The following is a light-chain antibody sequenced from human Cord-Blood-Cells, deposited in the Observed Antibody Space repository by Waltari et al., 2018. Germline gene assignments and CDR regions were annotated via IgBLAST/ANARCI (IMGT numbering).Light chain of an antibody. J-gene: IGLJ2*01. CDR3: SSYAGSNNYVV. V-gene: IGLV2-8*01. Sequence: QSALTQPPSASGSPGQSVTISCTGTSSDVGGYNYVSWYQQHPGKAPKLMIYEVSKRPSGVPDLFSGSKSGNTASLTVSGLHAEDEADYYCSSYAGSNNYVVFGGGTKLTVL. CDR2: EVS. CDR1: SSDVGGYNY.